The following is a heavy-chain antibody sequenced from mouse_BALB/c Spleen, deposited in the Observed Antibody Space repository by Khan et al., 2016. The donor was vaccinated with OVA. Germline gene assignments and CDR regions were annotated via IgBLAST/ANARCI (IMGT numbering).Heavy chain of an antibody. CDR2: FYPGGTTI. CDR3: ERHENYDNWLDY. CDR1: GYTFTEYI. V-gene: IGHV1-62-2*01. D-gene: IGHD2-1*01. Sequence: VQLQQSGAELVKPGASVKLSCKASGYTFTEYIIHWLKQRSGQGLEWIGWFYPGGTTIKYNEKFKDKATLTADNSSSTVYMEFSRLTSEDSAVYVCERHENYDNWLDYRGQGTTLTVSA. J-gene: IGHJ2*01.